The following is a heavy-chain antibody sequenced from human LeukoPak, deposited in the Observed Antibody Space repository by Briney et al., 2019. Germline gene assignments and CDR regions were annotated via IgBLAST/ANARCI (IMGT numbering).Heavy chain of an antibody. CDR2: ITGSGGNT. CDR1: GFTFSNYA. J-gene: IGHJ4*02. Sequence: GGSLRLSCAASGFTFSNYAMSWVRQAPGKGLEWVSAITGSGGNTYYAYSVKGRFTISRDNSKNTVFLQMNSLRAEDTAVYYCAKWGDYDVLTGYVSDYWGQGTLVTVSS. D-gene: IGHD3-9*01. V-gene: IGHV3-23*01. CDR3: AKWGDYDVLTGYVSDY.